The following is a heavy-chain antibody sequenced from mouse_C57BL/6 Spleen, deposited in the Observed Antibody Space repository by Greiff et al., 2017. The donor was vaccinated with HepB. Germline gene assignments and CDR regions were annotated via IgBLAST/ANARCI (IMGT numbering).Heavy chain of an antibody. CDR2: IDPSDSYT. CDR1: GYTFTSYW. V-gene: IGHV1-50*01. D-gene: IGHD2-2*01. Sequence: QVQLQQPGAELVKPGASVKLSCKASGYTFTSYWMQWVKQRPGQGLEWIGEIDPSDSYTNYNQKFKGKATLTVDTSSSTAYMQLSSLTSEDSAVYYCARSKGYGYDEDAMDYWGQGTSVTVSS. CDR3: ARSKGYGYDEDAMDY. J-gene: IGHJ4*01.